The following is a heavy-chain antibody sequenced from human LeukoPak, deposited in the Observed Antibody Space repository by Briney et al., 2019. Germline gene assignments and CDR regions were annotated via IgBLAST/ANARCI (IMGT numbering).Heavy chain of an antibody. CDR3: ATGHQDSSGYYYLLDYYYYYYMDV. V-gene: IGHV3-74*01. CDR2: INSDGSST. Sequence: GGSLRLSCAASGFTFSSYWMQWVRQAPGKGLVWVSRINSDGSSTSYADPVKGRFTISRDNAKNTLYLQMNSLRAEDTAVYYCATGHQDSSGYYYLLDYYYYYYMDVWGKGTTVTVSS. D-gene: IGHD3-22*01. CDR1: GFTFSSYW. J-gene: IGHJ6*03.